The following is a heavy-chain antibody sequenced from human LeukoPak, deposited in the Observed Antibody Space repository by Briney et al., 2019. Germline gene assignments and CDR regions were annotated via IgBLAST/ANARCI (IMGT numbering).Heavy chain of an antibody. CDR1: GGSISSSSYY. CDR2: IYYSGST. J-gene: IGHJ3*02. D-gene: IGHD1-1*01. V-gene: IGHV4-39*07. CDR3: ARDNRYSWNDPVGAFDI. Sequence: PSETLSLTCTVSGGSISSSSYYWGWIRQPPGKGLEWIGSIYYSGSTYYNPSLKSRVTISVDTSKNQFSLKLSSVTAADTAVYYCARDNRYSWNDPVGAFDIWGQGTMVTVSS.